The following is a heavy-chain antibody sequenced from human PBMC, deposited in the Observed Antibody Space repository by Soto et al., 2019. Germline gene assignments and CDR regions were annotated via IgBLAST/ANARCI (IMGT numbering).Heavy chain of an antibody. CDR2: IQHGGNI. CDR1: SDSMSDNSW. Sequence: AETRSLSCAVSSDSMSDNSWWSCFHQPPGEGLGWGGEIQHGGNIKYNPSLKSRVTISVDNSKNQFSLQLNSVSAADTAVYFSERVSSRRTEGSSYSYFYGMDVWGRGTTVTVSS. J-gene: IGHJ6*02. V-gene: IGHV4-4*01. D-gene: IGHD6-6*01. CDR3: ERVSSRRTEGSSYSYFYGMDV.